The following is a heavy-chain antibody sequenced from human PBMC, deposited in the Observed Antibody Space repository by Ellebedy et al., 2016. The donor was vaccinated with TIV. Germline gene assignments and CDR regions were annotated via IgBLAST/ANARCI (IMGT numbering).Heavy chain of an antibody. V-gene: IGHV4-34*01. Sequence: MPSETLSLTCAVYGGSFSGYYWSWIRQPPGKGLEWIGEINHSGSTNYNPSLKSRVTVSVDTSKNQFSLKLSSVTAADTAVYYCARAGLTGYRGRLIDYWGQGTLVTVSS. CDR1: GGSFSGYY. CDR3: ARAGLTGYRGRLIDY. D-gene: IGHD3-9*01. CDR2: INHSGST. J-gene: IGHJ4*02.